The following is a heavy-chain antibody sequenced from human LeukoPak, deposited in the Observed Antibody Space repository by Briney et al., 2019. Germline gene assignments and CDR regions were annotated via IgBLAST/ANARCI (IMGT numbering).Heavy chain of an antibody. V-gene: IGHV5-51*01. Sequence: PGESLKISCKGSGYNFPNYWIAWVRQMPGKGLEWLGIIYPGDSTTRYSPSLQGQVTVSADKSINTAYLQWSSLKASDTAMYYCARRSTHDAFDFWGQGTMVTVSS. CDR1: GYNFPNYW. CDR2: IYPGDSTT. CDR3: ARRSTHDAFDF. J-gene: IGHJ3*01.